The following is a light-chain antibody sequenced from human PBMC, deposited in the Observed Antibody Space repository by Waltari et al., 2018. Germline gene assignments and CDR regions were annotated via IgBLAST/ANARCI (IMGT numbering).Light chain of an antibody. CDR1: SSDVGGSNY. CDR2: DVS. CDR3: SSYTSSSTLDV. J-gene: IGLJ1*01. Sequence: QSALTQPASVSGSPGQSITISCTGTSSDVGGSNYVSWYQQHPGKAPKLMIYDVSKRPSGVSNRFSGSKSGNTASLTISGLQAEDEADYYCSSYTSSSTLDVFGTGTKVTVL. V-gene: IGLV2-14*01.